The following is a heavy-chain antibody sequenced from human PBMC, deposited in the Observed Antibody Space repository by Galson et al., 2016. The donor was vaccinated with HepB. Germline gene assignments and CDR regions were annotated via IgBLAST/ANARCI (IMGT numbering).Heavy chain of an antibody. Sequence: SVKVSCKASGDSFSFYAISWVRQAPGQGLEWMGGIILLSGIPNYAQKFQGRVTITADKSTSTAYMVMSSLRSEDTAVYYCARDGGEDYGDSQGAVDVWGQGTMVTVSS. CDR2: IILLSGIP. J-gene: IGHJ3*01. V-gene: IGHV1-69*10. D-gene: IGHD4-17*01. CDR1: GDSFSFYA. CDR3: ARDGGEDYGDSQGAVDV.